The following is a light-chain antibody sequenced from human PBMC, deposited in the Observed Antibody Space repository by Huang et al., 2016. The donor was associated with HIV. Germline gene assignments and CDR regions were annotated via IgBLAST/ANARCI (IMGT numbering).Light chain of an antibody. CDR3: QQYNNWPPIT. Sequence: EIVMTQSPATLSVSPGERATLSCRASQTISSNLAWYQQKPGQAPRLLIYGASTRATGSPARFSGSGSGRECTLSITSLQSEDFAVYFCQQYNNWPPITFGQGTRLEIK. CDR1: QTISSN. V-gene: IGKV3-15*01. CDR2: GAS. J-gene: IGKJ5*01.